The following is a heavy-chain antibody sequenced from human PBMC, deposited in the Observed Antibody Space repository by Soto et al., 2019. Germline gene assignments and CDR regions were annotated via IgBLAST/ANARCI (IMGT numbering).Heavy chain of an antibody. CDR1: GFTFSSYA. V-gene: IGHV3-23*01. J-gene: IGHJ4*02. D-gene: IGHD3-3*01. CDR3: AKYTHEVGITIFGVGEETPIGVTY. CDR2: ISGSGGST. Sequence: QPGGSLRLSCAASGFTFSSYAMSWVRQDPGKGLEWVSAISGSGGSTYYADSVKGRFTISRDNSKNTLYLQMNSLRAEDTAVYYCAKYTHEVGITIFGVGEETPIGVTYWGQGTLVTVSS.